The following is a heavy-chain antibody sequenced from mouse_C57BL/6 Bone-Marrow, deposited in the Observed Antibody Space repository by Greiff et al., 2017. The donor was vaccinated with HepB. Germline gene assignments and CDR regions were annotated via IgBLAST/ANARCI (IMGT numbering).Heavy chain of an antibody. CDR3: ARDYYYGSKGYAMDY. CDR2: INPYNGDT. V-gene: IGHV1-20*01. CDR1: GYSFTGYF. Sequence: EVMLVESGPELVKPGDSVKISCKASGYSFTGYFMNWVMQSHGKSLEWIGRINPYNGDTFYNQKFKGKATFTVDKSSSTAHMELRSLTSEDSAVYYCARDYYYGSKGYAMDYWGQGTSVTVSS. J-gene: IGHJ4*01. D-gene: IGHD1-1*01.